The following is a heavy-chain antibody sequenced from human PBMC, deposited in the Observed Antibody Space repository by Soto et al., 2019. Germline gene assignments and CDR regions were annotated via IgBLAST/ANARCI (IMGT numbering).Heavy chain of an antibody. Sequence: QVQLVQSGAEVKKPGASVKVACRASGYTFTSYGISWVRQAPGQGLEWMGWISAYNGNTKYAQKLQGRVTMNTDTSTSTASLELRSLRSDDTAVHYCAREPNYFDYWGQGTLVTVSS. CDR2: ISAYNGNT. V-gene: IGHV1-18*01. CDR1: GYTFTSYG. J-gene: IGHJ4*02. CDR3: AREPNYFDY.